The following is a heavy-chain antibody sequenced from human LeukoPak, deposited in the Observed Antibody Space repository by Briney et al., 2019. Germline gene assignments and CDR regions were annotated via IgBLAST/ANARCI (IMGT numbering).Heavy chain of an antibody. D-gene: IGHD5-24*01. J-gene: IGHJ4*02. CDR1: GGTFSSYA. CDR3: AREGDGYSMPDY. CDR2: IIPIFGTA. Sequence: SVKVSRKASGGTFSSYAISWVRQAPGQGLEWVGGIIPIFGTANYAQKFQGRVTITTDESTSTAYMELSSLRSEDTAVYYCAREGDGYSMPDYWGQGTLVTVSS. V-gene: IGHV1-69*05.